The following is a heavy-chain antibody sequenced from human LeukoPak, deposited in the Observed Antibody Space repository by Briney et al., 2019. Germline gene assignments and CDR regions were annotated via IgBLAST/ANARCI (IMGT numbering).Heavy chain of an antibody. V-gene: IGHV3-48*03. J-gene: IGHJ3*01. CDR2: ISRIGNTK. CDR3: ARDRLLYSAFDV. CDR1: GFTFDDYA. Sequence: GGSLRLSCTVSGFTFDDYAMHWVRHTPGKGLEWISYISRIGNTKYDAGSVKGRFIVSRDNAKNSLYLQMNNLRDDDTAVYYCARDRLLYSAFDVWGQGTMVTVSS. D-gene: IGHD1-26*01.